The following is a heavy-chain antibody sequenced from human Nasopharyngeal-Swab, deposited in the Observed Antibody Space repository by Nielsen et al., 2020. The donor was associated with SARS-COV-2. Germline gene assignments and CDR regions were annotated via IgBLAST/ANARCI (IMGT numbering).Heavy chain of an antibody. D-gene: IGHD6-13*01. V-gene: IGHV3-30*02. CDR2: IRDDGVNK. CDR1: GFTFSTYG. Sequence: GESLKISCATSGFTFSTYGMHWVRQAPGKGLEWVAFIRDDGVNKYYLDSVKGRFTISRDNSKNTLYLQMNSLRAEDTAVYYCVKDRGEIAAGSTLGHWGQGSLVTVSS. CDR3: VKDRGEIAAGSTLGH. J-gene: IGHJ4*02.